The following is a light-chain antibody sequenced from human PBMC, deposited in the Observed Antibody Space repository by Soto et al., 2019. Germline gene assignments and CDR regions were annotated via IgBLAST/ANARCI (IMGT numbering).Light chain of an antibody. CDR1: SSDVGGYDY. CDR3: SSFAGSDSYV. V-gene: IGLV2-8*01. CDR2: EVT. Sequence: QSVLTQPPSASGSPGQSVTISCTGTSSDVGGYDYVSWYQRHPDKAPKLIIYEVTKRPSGVPDRFSGSKSGNTASLTVSELQAEDEADYYCSSFAGSDSYVFGSGTKVT. J-gene: IGLJ1*01.